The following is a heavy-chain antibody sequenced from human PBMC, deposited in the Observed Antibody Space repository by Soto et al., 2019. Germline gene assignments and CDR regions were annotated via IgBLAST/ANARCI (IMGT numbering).Heavy chain of an antibody. Sequence: EVQLVQYGGGWVQPGRSLRLSCGASGFTFDDYGMQWVRQAPGKGLEWVSSISWNSGRIGYADSVKGRFTISRDNVKNSLYLQMNSLRAEDTALYYCARSGEFSASDYFGFWGQGTLVTVSS. D-gene: IGHD3-10*01. CDR2: ISWNSGRI. V-gene: IGHV3-9*01. CDR3: ARSGEFSASDYFGF. J-gene: IGHJ4*02. CDR1: GFTFDDYG.